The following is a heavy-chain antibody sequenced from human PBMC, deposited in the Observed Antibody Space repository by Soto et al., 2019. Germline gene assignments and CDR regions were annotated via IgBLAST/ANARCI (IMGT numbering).Heavy chain of an antibody. D-gene: IGHD6-13*01. CDR2: INHSGST. CDR1: GGSFSGYY. CDR3: ARGGKAAAGPIIRNWFDP. J-gene: IGHJ5*02. Sequence: QVQLQQWGAGLLKPSETLSLTCAVYGGSFSGYYWSWIRQPPGKGLEWSGEINHSGSTNYNPSLKSRVTISVDTSKNQSSLKLSSVTAADTAVYYCARGGKAAAGPIIRNWFDPWGQGTLVTVSS. V-gene: IGHV4-34*01.